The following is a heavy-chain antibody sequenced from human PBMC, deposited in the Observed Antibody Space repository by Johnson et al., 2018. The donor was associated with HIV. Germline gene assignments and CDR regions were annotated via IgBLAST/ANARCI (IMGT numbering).Heavy chain of an antibody. J-gene: IGHJ3*02. V-gene: IGHV3-11*01. CDR1: GFTFSDYY. Sequence: QVQLVESGGGLVKPGGSLRLSCAASGFTFSDYYMSWIRQAPGKGLEWVSYISSSGNTIYYADSVKGRFTISRDNAKNSLYLQMNSLRAEDTALYYCARDPSTAAAGTDAFDIWGQGTMVTVSS. CDR2: ISSSGNTI. D-gene: IGHD6-13*01. CDR3: ARDPSTAAAGTDAFDI.